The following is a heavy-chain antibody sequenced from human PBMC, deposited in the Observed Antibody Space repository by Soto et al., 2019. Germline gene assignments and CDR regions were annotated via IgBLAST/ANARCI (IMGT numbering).Heavy chain of an antibody. CDR3: ARKYQLLLLEAGSEYYYMDV. CDR2: IYSGGST. Sequence: GGSLRLSCAASGFTVSSNYMSWVRQAPGKGLEWVSVIYSGGSTYYADSVKGRFTISRDNSKNTLYLQMNSLRAEDTAVYYCARKYQLLLLEAGSEYYYMDVWGKGTTVTVSS. CDR1: GFTVSSNY. J-gene: IGHJ6*03. D-gene: IGHD2-2*01. V-gene: IGHV3-66*01.